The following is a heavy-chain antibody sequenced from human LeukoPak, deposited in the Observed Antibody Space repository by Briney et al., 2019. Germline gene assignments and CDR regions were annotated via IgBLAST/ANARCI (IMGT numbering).Heavy chain of an antibody. J-gene: IGHJ3*02. CDR1: GGSISSYY. D-gene: IGHD3-10*01. CDR2: IYTSGST. CDR3: ARDRFGPRVGAFDI. Sequence: PSETLSLTCTVSGGSISSYYWSWIRQPAGKGLEWIGRIYTSGSTNYNPSLKSRVTMSVDTSKNQFSLKLSSVTAADTAVYYCARDRFGPRVGAFDIWGQGTMVTVSS. V-gene: IGHV4-4*07.